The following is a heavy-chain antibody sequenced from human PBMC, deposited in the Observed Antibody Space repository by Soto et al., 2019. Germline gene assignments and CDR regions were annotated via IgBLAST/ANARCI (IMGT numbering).Heavy chain of an antibody. Sequence: GGSLRLSCSASGFTFSSYAMHWVRQAPGKGLEYVSAISSNGGSTYYADSVKGRFTISRDNSKNTLYLQMSSLRAEDTAVYYCVKPGYCSGGSCPPGPWGQGTLVTVSS. V-gene: IGHV3-64D*06. CDR1: GFTFSSYA. D-gene: IGHD2-15*01. CDR2: ISSNGGST. CDR3: VKPGYCSGGSCPPGP. J-gene: IGHJ5*02.